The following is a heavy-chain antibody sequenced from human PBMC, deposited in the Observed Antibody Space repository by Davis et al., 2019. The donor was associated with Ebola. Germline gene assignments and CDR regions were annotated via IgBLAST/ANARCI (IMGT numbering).Heavy chain of an antibody. V-gene: IGHV1-3*01. CDR1: GFTFSSYG. CDR3: AREYYYDRGISYYSRSALDI. CDR2: IDAGNGNT. D-gene: IGHD3-22*01. Sequence: GESLKISCAASGFTFSSYGMHWVRQAPGQGLEWMGWIDAGNGNTKYSQKFQGRVTITRDRSANTGYMELSGLRSEDTAVYYCAREYYYDRGISYYSRSALDIWGQGTMVTVSS. J-gene: IGHJ3*02.